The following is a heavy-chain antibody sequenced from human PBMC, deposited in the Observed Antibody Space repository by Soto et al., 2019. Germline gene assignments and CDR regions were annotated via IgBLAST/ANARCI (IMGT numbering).Heavy chain of an antibody. V-gene: IGHV4-34*01. Sequence: PSETLSLTCAVYGGSFSGYYWSWIRQPPGKGLEWIGEINHSGNTNYNPSLKSRVTISVDTSKNQFSLKLSSVTAADTAVYYCARGEQEDCSGGSCYYKYYFDYWGQGTLVTVSS. J-gene: IGHJ4*02. CDR2: INHSGNT. CDR1: GGSFSGYY. D-gene: IGHD2-15*01. CDR3: ARGEQEDCSGGSCYYKYYFDY.